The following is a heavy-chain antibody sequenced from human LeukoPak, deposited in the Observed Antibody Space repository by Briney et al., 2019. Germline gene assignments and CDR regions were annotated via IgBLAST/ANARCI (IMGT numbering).Heavy chain of an antibody. CDR1: GGSFSGYY. D-gene: IGHD3-22*01. J-gene: IGHJ4*02. Sequence: TSETLSLTCAVYGGSFSGYYWSWIRQPPGKGLEWIGEINHSGSTNYNPSLKSRVTISVDTSKNQFSLKLSSVTAADTAVYYCARGGYYDSSGYYDFDYWGQGTLVTVSS. V-gene: IGHV4-34*01. CDR3: ARGGYYDSSGYYDFDY. CDR2: INHSGST.